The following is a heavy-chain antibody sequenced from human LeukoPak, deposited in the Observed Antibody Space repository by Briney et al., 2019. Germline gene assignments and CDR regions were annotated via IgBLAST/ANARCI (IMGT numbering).Heavy chain of an antibody. CDR3: AKGGDSSRYEADY. CDR1: GFTLSSYG. V-gene: IGHV3-30*02. Sequence: PGGSLRLSCAASGFTLSSYGMHWVRQAPGKGLGWVAFIRYDGSNKYYADSVKGRFTISRDNSKNTLYLQMNSLRAEDTAVYYCAKGGDSSRYEADYWGQGTLVTVSS. J-gene: IGHJ4*02. D-gene: IGHD3-22*01. CDR2: IRYDGSNK.